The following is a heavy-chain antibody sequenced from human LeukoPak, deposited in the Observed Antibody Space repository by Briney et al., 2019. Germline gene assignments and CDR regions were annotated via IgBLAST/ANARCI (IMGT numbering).Heavy chain of an antibody. V-gene: IGHV4-59*01. CDR3: ARGSGYCSSTSCLSMDV. CDR1: GGSISSYY. CDR2: IYYSGST. Sequence: SETLSLTCTVSGGSISSYYWSWIRQPPGKGLEWIGYIYYSGSTNYNPSLKSRVTISVDTSKNQFSLKLSSVTAADTAVYYCARGSGYCSSTSCLSMDVWGKGTTVTVSS. J-gene: IGHJ6*03. D-gene: IGHD2-2*01.